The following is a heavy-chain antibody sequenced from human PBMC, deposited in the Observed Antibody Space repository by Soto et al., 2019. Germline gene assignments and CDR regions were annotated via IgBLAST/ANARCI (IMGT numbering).Heavy chain of an antibody. V-gene: IGHV4-61*01. CDR3: AREFSNSPEAFDS. J-gene: IGHJ4*02. D-gene: IGHD6-6*01. Sequence: ASETLSLTCIVSGGSVNSDNYYWSWIRQPPGRGLDWIGYIYHTGSTNYNPSLNSRVTISVDTSRNQFSLKLNSVTAADTAVYYCAREFSNSPEAFDSWGQGTLVTVSS. CDR2: IYHTGST. CDR1: GGSVNSDNYY.